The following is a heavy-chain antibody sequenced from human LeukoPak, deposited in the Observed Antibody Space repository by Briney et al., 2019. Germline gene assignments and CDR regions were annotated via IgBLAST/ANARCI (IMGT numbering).Heavy chain of an antibody. CDR1: GGTFSSYA. CDR2: IIPIFGTA. J-gene: IGHJ4*02. V-gene: IGHV1-69*06. Sequence: SVTVSCKASGGTFSSYAISWVRQAPGQGLEWMGGIIPIFGTANYAQKFQGRVTITADKSTSTAYMELSSLRSEDTAVYYCARVPYCSGGSCYYLYYFDYWGQGTLVTVSS. CDR3: ARVPYCSGGSCYYLYYFDY. D-gene: IGHD2-15*01.